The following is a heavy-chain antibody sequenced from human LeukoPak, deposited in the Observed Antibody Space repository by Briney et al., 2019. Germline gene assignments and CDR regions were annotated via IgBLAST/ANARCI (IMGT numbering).Heavy chain of an antibody. D-gene: IGHD2-8*01. CDR2: INHSGST. Sequence: SETLSLTCAVYGGSFSGYYWSWIRQPPGKGLEWIGEINHSGSTNYNPSLKSRVTISVDTSKNQFSLKLSSVTAADTAVYYCARGSANCSNGVCSYYMDVWGKGTTVTVSS. V-gene: IGHV4-34*01. J-gene: IGHJ6*03. CDR1: GGSFSGYY. CDR3: ARGSANCSNGVCSYYMDV.